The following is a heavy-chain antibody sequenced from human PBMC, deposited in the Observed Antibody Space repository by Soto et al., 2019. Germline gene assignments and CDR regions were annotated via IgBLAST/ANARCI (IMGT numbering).Heavy chain of an antibody. CDR3: ATAYCSGGSCYSIDY. CDR1: GYTFTSYY. D-gene: IGHD2-15*01. Sequence: QVQLVQSGAEVKKPGASVKVSCKASGYTFTSYYMHWVRQAPGQGLEWMGIINPSNSTSYAQKFQGRVTMTRDTSTSTVYMELSSLRSEDTAVYYCATAYCSGGSCYSIDYWGQGTLVTVSS. J-gene: IGHJ4*02. V-gene: IGHV1-46*03. CDR2: INPSNST.